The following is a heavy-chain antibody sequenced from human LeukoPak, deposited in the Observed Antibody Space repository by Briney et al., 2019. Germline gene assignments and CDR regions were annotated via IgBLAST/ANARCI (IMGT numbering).Heavy chain of an antibody. CDR1: GYTFIGYY. J-gene: IGHJ5*02. V-gene: IGHV1-2*02. D-gene: IGHD1-20*01. CDR3: ARDNWNDVSAWFDP. Sequence: GASVKVSCKASGYTFIGYYMHWVRQAPGQGLEWMGWINPNSGGTNYAQKFQGRVTMTRDTSISTAYMELSRLRSDDTAVYYCARDNWNDVSAWFDPWGQGTLVTVSS. CDR2: INPNSGGT.